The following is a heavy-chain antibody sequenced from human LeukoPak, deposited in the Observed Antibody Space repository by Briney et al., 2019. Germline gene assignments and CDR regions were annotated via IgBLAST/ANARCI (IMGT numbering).Heavy chain of an antibody. CDR1: GGSFSGYY. Sequence: SETLSLTCAVYGGSFSGYYWAWIRQPPGKGLEWIGSIPYSGSTYYNPSLKSRVTISVDTSKNQFSLKLNSVTAADTAVYYCARPARYDILTGYYNWGQGTLVTVSS. CDR3: ARPARYDILTGYYN. J-gene: IGHJ4*02. CDR2: IPYSGST. D-gene: IGHD3-9*01. V-gene: IGHV4-34*01.